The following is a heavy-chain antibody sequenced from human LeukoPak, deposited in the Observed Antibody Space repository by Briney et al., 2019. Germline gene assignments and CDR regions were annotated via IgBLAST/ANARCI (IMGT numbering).Heavy chain of an antibody. Sequence: GGSLRLSRAASGFTFSSYSMNWVRQAPGKGLEWVSSISSSSSYIYYADSVKGRFTISRDNAKNSLYLQMNSLRAEDTAIYYCVREVGAPGSFHHWGQGALVTVGS. CDR2: ISSSSSYI. V-gene: IGHV3-21*01. CDR3: VREVGAPGSFHH. CDR1: GFTFSSYS. J-gene: IGHJ1*01. D-gene: IGHD1-26*01.